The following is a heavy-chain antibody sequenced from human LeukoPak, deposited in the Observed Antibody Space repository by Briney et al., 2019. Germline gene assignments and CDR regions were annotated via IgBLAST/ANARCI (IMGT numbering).Heavy chain of an antibody. D-gene: IGHD3-22*01. CDR2: INWNGGST. CDR3: ARGRYYYDSSGYYWGY. Sequence: GGSLRLSCAASGFTFDDYGMSWVRQAPGKGLEWVSGINWNGGSTGYADSVKGRFTISRDNAKNSLYLQMNSLRAEDTALYYCARGRYYYDSSGYYWGYWGQGTLVTVSS. CDR1: GFTFDDYG. V-gene: IGHV3-20*04. J-gene: IGHJ4*02.